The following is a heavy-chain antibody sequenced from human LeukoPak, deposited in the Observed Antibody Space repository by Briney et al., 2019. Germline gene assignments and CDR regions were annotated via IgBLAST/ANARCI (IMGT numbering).Heavy chain of an antibody. V-gene: IGHV3-23*01. D-gene: IGHD2-15*01. CDR3: AKETVVVLAASPDAFDI. J-gene: IGHJ3*02. Sequence: PGGSLRLSCASSGFTFSSYAMSWVRQAPGKGLEWVSGISGSGGSTHYADSVKDRFTISRDNSKNTLYLQMNSLRAEDTAVYYCAKETVVVLAASPDAFDIWGQGTMVTVSS. CDR1: GFTFSSYA. CDR2: ISGSGGST.